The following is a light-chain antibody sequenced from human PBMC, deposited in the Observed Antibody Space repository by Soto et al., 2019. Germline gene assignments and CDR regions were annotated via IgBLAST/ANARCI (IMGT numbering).Light chain of an antibody. CDR3: AVWDDSLNGPSYV. V-gene: IGLV1-44*01. J-gene: IGLJ1*01. CDR2: SNN. Sequence: SVLTQPPSASGAPGPRVTISCSGSSSNIGSNTVNWYQQLPGTAPELLIYSNNQRPSGVPDRFSVSKSGIAASLSISGLQSEDEADYYCAVWDDSLNGPSYVFGTGTNVTVL. CDR1: SSNIGSNT.